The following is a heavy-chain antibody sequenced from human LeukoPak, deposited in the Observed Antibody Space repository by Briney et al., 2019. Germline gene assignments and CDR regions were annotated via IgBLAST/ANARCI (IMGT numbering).Heavy chain of an antibody. D-gene: IGHD3-10*01. CDR1: GFTFSDYY. CDR2: ISSSGSTT. CDR3: AKKSRGSGSYYGDY. J-gene: IGHJ4*02. V-gene: IGHV3-11*01. Sequence: PGGSLRLSCAASGFTFSDYYMSWIRQAPGKGLEWVSYISSSGSTTYYADSVKGRFTISRDNSKNTLYLQMNSLRAEDTAVYYCAKKSRGSGSYYGDYWGQGTLVTVSS.